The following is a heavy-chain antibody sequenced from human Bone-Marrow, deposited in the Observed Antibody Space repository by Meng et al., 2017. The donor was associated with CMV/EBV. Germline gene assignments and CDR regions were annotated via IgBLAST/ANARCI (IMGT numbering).Heavy chain of an antibody. CDR3: ARSRYNWNDEADAFDI. Sequence: GSLRLSCAASGFTFSSYAMSWVRQAPGKGLEWVSVIYSGGSSTYYADSVKGRFTISRDNSKNTLYLQMNSLRAEDTAVYYCARSRYNWNDEADAFDIWGQGTMVTVSS. V-gene: IGHV3-23*03. J-gene: IGHJ3*02. D-gene: IGHD1-1*01. CDR1: GFTFSSYA. CDR2: IYSGGSST.